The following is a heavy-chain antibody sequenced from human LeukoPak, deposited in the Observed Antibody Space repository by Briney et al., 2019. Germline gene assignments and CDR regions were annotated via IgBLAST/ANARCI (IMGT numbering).Heavy chain of an antibody. D-gene: IGHD3-22*01. J-gene: IGHJ4*02. V-gene: IGHV3-9*01. Sequence: PGRSLRLSCAASGFTFDDYAMHWVRQAPGKGLEWVSGISWNSGSIGYADSVKGRFTISRDNAKNSLYLQMNSLRAEDTALYYYAKGFYDSSGYYYNWGQGTLVTVSS. CDR1: GFTFDDYA. CDR3: AKGFYDSSGYYYN. CDR2: ISWNSGSI.